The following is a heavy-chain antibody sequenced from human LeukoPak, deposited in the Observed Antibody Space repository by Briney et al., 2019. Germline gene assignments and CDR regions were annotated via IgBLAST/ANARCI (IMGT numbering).Heavy chain of an antibody. D-gene: IGHD2-21*02. CDR1: GFTFDDYA. Sequence: GGSLRLSCAASGFTFDDYAMHWVRQAPGKGLEWVSLISWDGGSTYYADSVKGRFTISRDNSKNSLYPQMNSLRAEDTAVYYCAKDMSGGDCPDYWGQGTLVTVSS. V-gene: IGHV3-43D*03. CDR2: ISWDGGST. CDR3: AKDMSGGDCPDY. J-gene: IGHJ4*02.